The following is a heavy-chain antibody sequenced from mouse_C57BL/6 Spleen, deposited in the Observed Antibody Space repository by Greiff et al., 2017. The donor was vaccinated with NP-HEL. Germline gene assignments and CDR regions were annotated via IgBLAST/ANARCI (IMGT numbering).Heavy chain of an antibody. CDR2: ISNLAYSI. D-gene: IGHD1-1*01. CDR3: ARQDYYGNYFDY. V-gene: IGHV5-15*01. J-gene: IGHJ2*01. Sequence: EVHLVESGGGLVQPGGSLKLSCAASGFTFSDYGMAWVRQAPRKGPEWVAFISNLAYSIYYADTVTGRFTISRENAKNTLYLEMSSLRSEDTAMYYCARQDYYGNYFDYWGQGTTLTVSS. CDR1: GFTFSDYG.